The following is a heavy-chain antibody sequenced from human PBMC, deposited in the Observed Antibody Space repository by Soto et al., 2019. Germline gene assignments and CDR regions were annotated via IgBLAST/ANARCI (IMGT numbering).Heavy chain of an antibody. V-gene: IGHV3-15*01. D-gene: IGHD3-16*02. CDR2: ILSETDGGTI. J-gene: IGHJ4*02. CDR1: GFTFSDSW. CDR3: TTYDYILGTYRYRLAY. Sequence: EVHLVESGGGLVKPGGSLRLSCVASGFTFSDSWMSWVRQAPGKGLEWVARILSETDGGTIDDAAPVEDSFTISRDDSKNMLYLQMNSRKTEDTAVYFCTTYDYILGTYRYRLAYWGQGTLVTVSS.